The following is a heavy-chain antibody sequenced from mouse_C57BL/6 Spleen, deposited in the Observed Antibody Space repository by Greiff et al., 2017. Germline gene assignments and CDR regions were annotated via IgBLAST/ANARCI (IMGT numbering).Heavy chain of an antibody. CDR1: GYTFTDYN. Sequence: EVQLQESGPELVKPGASVKMSCKASGYTFTDYNMHWVKQSHGKSLEWIGYINPNNGGTSYNQKFKGKATLTVNKSSSTAYMELRSLTSEDSAVYYCARGAYGNSWYFDVWGTGTTVTVSS. D-gene: IGHD2-1*01. V-gene: IGHV1-22*01. J-gene: IGHJ1*03. CDR2: INPNNGGT. CDR3: ARGAYGNSWYFDV.